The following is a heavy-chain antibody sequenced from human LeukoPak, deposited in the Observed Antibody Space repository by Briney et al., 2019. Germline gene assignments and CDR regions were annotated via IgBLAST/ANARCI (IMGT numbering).Heavy chain of an antibody. J-gene: IGHJ5*02. V-gene: IGHV4-59*08. D-gene: IGHD6-6*01. CDR3: ARTQSHSSSPNNWFDP. Sequence: SETLSLTCTVSGGSISSYYWSWIRQPPGKGPEWIGYIYYSGSTNYNPSLKSRVTISVDTSKNQFSLKLSSVTAADTAVYYCARTQSHSSSPNNWFDPWGQGTLVTVSS. CDR2: IYYSGST. CDR1: GGSISSYY.